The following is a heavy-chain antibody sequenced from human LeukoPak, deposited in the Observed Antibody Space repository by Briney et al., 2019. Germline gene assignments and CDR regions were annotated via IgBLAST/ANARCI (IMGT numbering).Heavy chain of an antibody. D-gene: IGHD1-26*01. Sequence: SETLSLTCAVYGGSFSGYYWSWIRQPPGKGLEWIGEINHSGSTNYNPSLKSRVTISVDTSKNQFSLKLSSVTAADTAVYYCARGSGSYFVDYWGQGTLVTVSS. CDR2: INHSGST. V-gene: IGHV4-34*01. J-gene: IGHJ4*02. CDR1: GGSFSGYY. CDR3: ARGSGSYFVDY.